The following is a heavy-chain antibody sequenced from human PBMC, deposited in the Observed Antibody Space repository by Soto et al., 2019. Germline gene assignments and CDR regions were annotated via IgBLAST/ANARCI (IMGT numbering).Heavy chain of an antibody. Sequence: QVQLQESGRGLVKPSQTLSLTCTVSGGSISSGGYYWSWIRQHPGKGLEWIGYIYYSGSTYYNPSLKSQVTISVDTSKNQFSLKLSSVTAADTAVYYCARLTSGPVYFDYWGQGTLVTLSS. J-gene: IGHJ4*02. CDR1: GGSISSGGYY. V-gene: IGHV4-31*01. D-gene: IGHD3-10*01. CDR3: ARLTSGPVYFDY. CDR2: IYYSGST.